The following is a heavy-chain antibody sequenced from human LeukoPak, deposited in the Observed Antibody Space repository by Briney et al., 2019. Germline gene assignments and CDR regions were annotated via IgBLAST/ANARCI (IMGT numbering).Heavy chain of an antibody. CDR2: INPNSGGT. CDR1: GCTFTGYY. J-gene: IGHJ4*02. V-gene: IGHV1-2*02. CDR3: ARGGVNYDILTGLALFDY. D-gene: IGHD3-9*01. Sequence: GASVKVSCKASGCTFTGYYMHWVRQAPGQGLEWVGWINPNSGGTNYAQKFQGRVTMTRDTSISTAYMELSRLRSDDTAVYYCARGGVNYDILTGLALFDYWGQGTLVTVSS.